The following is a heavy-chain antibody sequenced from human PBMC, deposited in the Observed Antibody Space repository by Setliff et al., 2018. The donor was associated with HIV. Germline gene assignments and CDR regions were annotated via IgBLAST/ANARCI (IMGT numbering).Heavy chain of an antibody. CDR1: GFTFTNYW. CDR2: IHKDGSEK. Sequence: PGGSLRLSCAASGFTFTNYWMSWVRQSPGKGLEWVANIHKDGSEKYYVDSVKGRFTISRDNTKNFLYLEMNSLRAEDTAVYYCAGSRGYFVKADWGQGTLVTVSS. J-gene: IGHJ4*02. CDR3: AGSRGYFVKAD. D-gene: IGHD3-22*01. V-gene: IGHV3-7*01.